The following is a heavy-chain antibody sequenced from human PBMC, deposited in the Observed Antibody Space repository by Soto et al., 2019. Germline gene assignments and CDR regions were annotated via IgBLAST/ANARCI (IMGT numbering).Heavy chain of an antibody. Sequence: GGSLRLSCSSSGFTFSSYAMHWVRQAPGKGLEYVSAISSNGGSTYYADSVKDRFTISRDNSKNTLYLQMSSLRAEDTAVYYCVKVGVRCSGGSCYSGLYTMDVWGQGT. CDR2: ISSNGGST. CDR1: GFTFSSYA. J-gene: IGHJ6*02. CDR3: VKVGVRCSGGSCYSGLYTMDV. D-gene: IGHD2-15*01. V-gene: IGHV3-64D*06.